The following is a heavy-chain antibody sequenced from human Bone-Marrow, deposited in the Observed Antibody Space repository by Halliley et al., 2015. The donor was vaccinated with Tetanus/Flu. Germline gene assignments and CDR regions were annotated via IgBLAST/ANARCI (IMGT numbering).Heavy chain of an antibody. V-gene: IGHV3-23*01. CDR3: ASRRSVGTTCFEY. Sequence: EWRSGIRGGTGRTIDADSVKGRFAISRDTSNNTLYLQRNSLRAGARAFYFCASRRSVGTTCFEYWGQGTLVTVSS. J-gene: IGHJ4*02. CDR2: IRGGTGRT. D-gene: IGHD1-26*01.